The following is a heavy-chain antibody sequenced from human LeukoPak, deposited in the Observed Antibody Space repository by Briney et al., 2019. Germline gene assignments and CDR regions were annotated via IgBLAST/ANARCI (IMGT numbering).Heavy chain of an antibody. J-gene: IGHJ5*02. CDR2: INHNGNVN. D-gene: IGHD5-18*01. V-gene: IGHV3-7*03. CDR1: GFTFSSYW. Sequence: AGSLRLSCAASGFTFSSYWMNWARQAPGKGLEWVAGINHNGNVNYYVDSVKGRFTISGDNAKNSLYLQMSNLRAEDTAVYYCASLDTAKQPLANHWGQGTLVTVSS. CDR3: ASLDTAKQPLANH.